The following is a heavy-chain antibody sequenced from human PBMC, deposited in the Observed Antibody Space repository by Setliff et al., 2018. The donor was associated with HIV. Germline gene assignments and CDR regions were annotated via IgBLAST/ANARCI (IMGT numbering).Heavy chain of an antibody. Sequence: PSETLSLTCAVSGVSITSADYYWSWIRQHPVKGLEWIGYIYSTGSTNYNPSLKSRVTISVDTSKNQFSLQLSSVTAADTAVYYCARVQWDLLYVPDAFDIWGQGIMVTVSS. CDR2: IYSTGST. CDR1: GVSITSADYY. J-gene: IGHJ3*02. V-gene: IGHV4-61*08. D-gene: IGHD1-26*01. CDR3: ARVQWDLLYVPDAFDI.